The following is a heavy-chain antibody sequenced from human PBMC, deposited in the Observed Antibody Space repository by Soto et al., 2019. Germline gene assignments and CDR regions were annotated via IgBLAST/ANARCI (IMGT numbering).Heavy chain of an antibody. Sequence: GGSLRLSCAASGFTFSSYAMHWVRQAPGKGLEWVAVISYEGSNKYYADSVKGRFTISRDNSKNRLYLQMNSLRAEDTAVYYCARAEVDCTNGVCYSVGFGELSPRIDYWGQGTLVTVSS. J-gene: IGHJ4*02. CDR1: GFTFSSYA. V-gene: IGHV3-30-3*01. CDR3: ARAEVDCTNGVCYSVGFGELSPRIDY. CDR2: ISYEGSNK. D-gene: IGHD2-8*01.